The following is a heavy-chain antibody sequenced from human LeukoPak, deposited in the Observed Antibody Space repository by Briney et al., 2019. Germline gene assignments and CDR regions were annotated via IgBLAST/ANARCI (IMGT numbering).Heavy chain of an antibody. J-gene: IGHJ5*02. CDR3: AREVVAATYNWFDP. CDR2: TYYSGST. Sequence: SETLSLTCTVSGGSISSGGYYWSWIRQHPGKGLEWIGYTYYSGSTYYNPSLKSRVTISVDTSKNQFSLKLSSVTAADTAVYYCAREVVAATYNWFDPWGQGTLVTVSS. V-gene: IGHV4-31*03. D-gene: IGHD2-15*01. CDR1: GGSISSGGYY.